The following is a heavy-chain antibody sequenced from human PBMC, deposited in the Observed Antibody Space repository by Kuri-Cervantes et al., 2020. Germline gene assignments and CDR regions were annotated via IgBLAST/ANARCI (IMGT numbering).Heavy chain of an antibody. CDR3: AKGGVVRGVIINYYYYGMDV. CDR2: ISGSGSTI. CDR1: GFTFSDYY. J-gene: IGHJ6*02. V-gene: IGHV3-11*01. Sequence: GESLKISCAASGFTFSDYYMSWIRQAPGKGLEWVSYISGSGSTIYYADSVKGRFTISRDNAKNSLYLQMNSLRAEDTAVYYCAKGGVVRGVIINYYYYGMDVWGQGTTVTVSS. D-gene: IGHD3-10*01.